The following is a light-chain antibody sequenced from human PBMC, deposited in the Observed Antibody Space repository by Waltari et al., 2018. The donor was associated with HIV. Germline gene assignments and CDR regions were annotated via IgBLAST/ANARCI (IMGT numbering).Light chain of an antibody. V-gene: IGKV1-39*01. CDR2: GAS. CDR1: QSIRTY. Sequence: DIQMTQPPSSLSASVGDRVTITCRASQSIRTYLCWYQQKPGQAPKLLFCGASSLQRGVPSRFSCSGSGTDFTLTIISQQPEDFATYYCQESYSAPFTFGPGTKVD. J-gene: IGKJ3*01. CDR3: QESYSAPFT.